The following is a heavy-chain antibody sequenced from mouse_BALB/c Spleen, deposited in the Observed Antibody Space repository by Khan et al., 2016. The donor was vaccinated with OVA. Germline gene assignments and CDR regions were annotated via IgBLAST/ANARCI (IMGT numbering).Heavy chain of an antibody. V-gene: IGHV5-9-3*01. Sequence: EVELVESGGGLVKPGGSLKLSCATSGFTFSRFAMSWVCQTPEKRLEWVATINSAGTYTYYPDSVKGRFTISRDKAKNTLYLQMISLRSEDTAMYYCARQAIDGKYYLYAMDYWGQGTSVTVSS. CDR1: GFTFSRFA. D-gene: IGHD2-1*01. J-gene: IGHJ4*01. CDR3: ARQAIDGKYYLYAMDY. CDR2: INSAGTYT.